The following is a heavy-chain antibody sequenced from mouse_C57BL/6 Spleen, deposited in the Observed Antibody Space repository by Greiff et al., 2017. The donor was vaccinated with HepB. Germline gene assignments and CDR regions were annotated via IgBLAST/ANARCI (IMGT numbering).Heavy chain of an antibody. CDR3: TNYYGSSYVGYFDY. CDR1: GYTFTDYE. J-gene: IGHJ2*01. Sequence: VQLQQSGAELVRPGASVTLSCKASGYTFTDYEMHWVKQTPVHGLEWIGAIDPETGGTAYNQKFKGKAILTADKSSSTAYMELRSLTSEDSAVYYCTNYYGSSYVGYFDYWGQGTTLTVSS. V-gene: IGHV1-15*01. D-gene: IGHD1-1*01. CDR2: IDPETGGT.